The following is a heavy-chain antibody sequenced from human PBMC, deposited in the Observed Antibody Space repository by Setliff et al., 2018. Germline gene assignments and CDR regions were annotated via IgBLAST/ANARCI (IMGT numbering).Heavy chain of an antibody. J-gene: IGHJ3*02. CDR3: ARDLNRWFGEFAFDI. CDR1: GYTFTTYA. CDR2: VHGYTGDT. D-gene: IGHD3-10*01. Sequence: ASVKVSCKASGYTFTTYAINWVRQAPGQGLEWMGWVHGYTGDTNYAQNLQGRVTMTRDTSITTTYMELNSLRSDDTAIYYCARDLNRWFGEFAFDIWGQGTMVTVSS. V-gene: IGHV1-18*01.